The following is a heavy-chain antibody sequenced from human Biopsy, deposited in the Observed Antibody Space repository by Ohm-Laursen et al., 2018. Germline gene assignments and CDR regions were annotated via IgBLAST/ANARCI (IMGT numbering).Heavy chain of an antibody. D-gene: IGHD4-11*01. J-gene: IGHJ4*02. Sequence: SLRLSRAASGFTFSGFSMNWVRQAPGKGLEWVSSISASGNHIYYTDSVKGRFTVSRDNGKNSVYLQMNSLRAEDTAIYYCARDSTINTVTTADYWGQGTLVTVSS. CDR3: ARDSTINTVTTADY. CDR1: GFTFSGFS. CDR2: ISASGNHI. V-gene: IGHV3-21*01.